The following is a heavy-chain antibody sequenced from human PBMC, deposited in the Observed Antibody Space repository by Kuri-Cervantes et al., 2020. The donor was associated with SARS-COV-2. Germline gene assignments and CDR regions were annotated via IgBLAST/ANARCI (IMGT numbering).Heavy chain of an antibody. Sequence: GESLKISCAASGFTFSSYWMSWVRQAPGKGLEWVANIKQDGSEKYYVDSVKGRFTISRDNAKNSLYLQMNSLRAEDTAVYYCTTEGRVVYCTNGVCYSDYWGQGTLVTVSS. J-gene: IGHJ4*02. CDR2: IKQDGSEK. CDR3: TTEGRVVYCTNGVCYSDY. CDR1: GFTFSSYW. D-gene: IGHD2-8*01. V-gene: IGHV3-7*01.